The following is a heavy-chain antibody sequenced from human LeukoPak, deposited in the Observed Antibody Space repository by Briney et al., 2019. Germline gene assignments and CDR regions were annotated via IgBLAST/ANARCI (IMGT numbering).Heavy chain of an antibody. CDR1: GFTFSDHY. Sequence: GGSLRLSCAASGFTFSDHYMDWVRQAPGKGLEWVARARNKANSYTTEYAASVKGRFSISRDDSTNSLYLQMNSLKTEDTALYYCTRLTAVPRGGAFDIWGQGTMVTVSS. CDR3: TRLTAVPRGGAFDI. D-gene: IGHD4-17*01. V-gene: IGHV3-72*01. CDR2: ARNKANSYTT. J-gene: IGHJ3*02.